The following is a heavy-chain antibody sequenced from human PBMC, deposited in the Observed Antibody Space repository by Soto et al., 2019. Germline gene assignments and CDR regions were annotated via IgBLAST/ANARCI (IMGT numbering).Heavy chain of an antibody. Sequence: GASVKVSCKASGGTFSSYTISWVRQAPGQGLEWMGRIIPILGIANYAQKFQGRVTITADKSTSTAYMELSSLRSEDTAVYYCARARDIAARPWYPFDYWRQGTLVPVSS. CDR3: ARARDIAARPWYPFDY. J-gene: IGHJ4*02. CDR2: IIPILGIA. D-gene: IGHD6-6*01. CDR1: GGTFSSYT. V-gene: IGHV1-69*02.